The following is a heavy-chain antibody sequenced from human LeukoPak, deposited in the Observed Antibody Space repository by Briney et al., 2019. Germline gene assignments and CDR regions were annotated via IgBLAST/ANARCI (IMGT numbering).Heavy chain of an antibody. V-gene: IGHV3-21*01. CDR2: ISSSSYI. CDR3: AKDLYSSSWHYYMDV. J-gene: IGHJ6*03. D-gene: IGHD6-13*01. Sequence: GGSLRLSCAASGFTFSSYSMNRVRQAPGKGLEWVSSISSSSYIYYADSVKGRFTISRDNAKNTLYLQMNSLRAEDTAVYYCAKDLYSSSWHYYMDVWGKGTTVTVSS. CDR1: GFTFSSYS.